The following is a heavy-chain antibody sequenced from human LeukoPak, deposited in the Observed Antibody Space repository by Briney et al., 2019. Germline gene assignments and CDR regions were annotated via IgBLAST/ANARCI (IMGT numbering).Heavy chain of an antibody. V-gene: IGHV4-31*03. CDR2: IYYSGST. CDR1: GGSISSGGYY. D-gene: IGHD4-11*01. J-gene: IGHJ5*02. CDR3: ATSRVMTTGAFDP. Sequence: PSETLSLTCTVSGGSISSGGYYWSWIRQHPGKGLEWIGYIYYSGSTYYNPSLKSRVTISVDTSKNQFSLKLSSVTAADTAVYYCATSRVMTTGAFDPWGQGTLVTVSS.